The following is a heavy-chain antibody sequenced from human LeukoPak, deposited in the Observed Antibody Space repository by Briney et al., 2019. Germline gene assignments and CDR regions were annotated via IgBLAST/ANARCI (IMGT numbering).Heavy chain of an antibody. CDR3: ARDPGYGSGTYHDY. CDR1: GFTFSSYE. D-gene: IGHD3-10*01. V-gene: IGHV3-48*03. Sequence: GGSLRLSCAASGFTFSSYEMSWVRQAPGKGLEWVSYISSGSNTIYYADSLKGRFTISRDNAKDSLYLQMNSLRAEDTAVYYCARDPGYGSGTYHDYWGQGTLVTVSS. CDR2: ISSGSNTI. J-gene: IGHJ4*02.